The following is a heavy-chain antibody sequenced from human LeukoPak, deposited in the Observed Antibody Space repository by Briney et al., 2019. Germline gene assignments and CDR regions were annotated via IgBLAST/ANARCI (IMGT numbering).Heavy chain of an antibody. CDR1: GYTFINYA. CDR3: ATYNYDILTGYYKSEALDI. D-gene: IGHD3-9*01. CDR2: IDVGNGNT. V-gene: IGHV1-3*01. Sequence: ASVKVPCKASGYTFINYAIHWVRQAPGQRLEWMGWIDVGNGNTIYSQKFQGRVAITRDTSASTAYMELSSLRSEDTAVYYCATYNYDILTGYYKSEALDIWGQGTMVTVSS. J-gene: IGHJ3*02.